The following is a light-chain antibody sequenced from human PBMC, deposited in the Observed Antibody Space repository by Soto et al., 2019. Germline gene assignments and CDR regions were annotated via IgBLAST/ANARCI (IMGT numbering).Light chain of an antibody. J-gene: IGLJ1*01. CDR2: DVS. V-gene: IGLV2-14*01. CDR3: SSYTSSSTLNV. CDR1: SSDVGGYNY. Sequence: QSVLNQPASVSGSPGQSITICCTGTSSDVGGYNYVSWYQQHPGKAPKLMIYDVSNRPSGVSNRFSGSKSGNTASLTISGLQAEDEADYYCSSYTSSSTLNVFGTGTKVTVL.